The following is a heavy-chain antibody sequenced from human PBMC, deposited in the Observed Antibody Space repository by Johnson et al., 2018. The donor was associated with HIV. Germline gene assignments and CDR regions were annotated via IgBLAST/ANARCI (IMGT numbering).Heavy chain of an antibody. CDR3: ATDIRSGYRDAAFDI. CDR2: ISWDGVGT. CDR1: GFTFGSYT. V-gene: IGHV3-43*01. Sequence: VQLVESGGGVVQPGRSLRLSCAASGFTFGSYTMHWVRQAPGKGLEWVSLISWDGVGTYYADSVKGRFTVSRDNRKNSLYLQMNSLRTEDTALYYCATDIRSGYRDAAFDIWGRGTMVTVSS. D-gene: IGHD5-12*01. J-gene: IGHJ3*02.